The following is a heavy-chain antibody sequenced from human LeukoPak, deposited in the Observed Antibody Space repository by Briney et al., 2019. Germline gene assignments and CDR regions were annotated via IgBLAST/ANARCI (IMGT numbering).Heavy chain of an antibody. CDR1: GYTFTSYD. J-gene: IGHJ4*02. CDR2: MNPNSGNT. D-gene: IGHD6-19*01. V-gene: IGHV1-8*01. CDR3: ARGIAVAGTDY. Sequence: ASVTVSCKASGYTFTSYDINWVRQAPGQGLEWMGWMNPNSGNTGYAQKFQGRVTMTRNTSISTAYMELSSLRSEDTAVYYCARGIAVAGTDYWGQGTLVTVSS.